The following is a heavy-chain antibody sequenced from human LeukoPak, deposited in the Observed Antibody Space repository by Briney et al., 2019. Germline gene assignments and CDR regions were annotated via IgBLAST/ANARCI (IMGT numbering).Heavy chain of an antibody. D-gene: IGHD1-20*01. CDR3: ARDEKTGITGKDHFDY. J-gene: IGHJ4*02. Sequence: KPGGSLRLSCAASGFTFSDYYMSWIRQAPGKGLEWVSSISSSSSYIYYADSVKGRFTISRDNAKNSLYLQMNSLRAEDTAVYYCARDEKTGITGKDHFDYWGQGTLVTVSS. V-gene: IGHV3-11*06. CDR1: GFTFSDYY. CDR2: ISSSSSYI.